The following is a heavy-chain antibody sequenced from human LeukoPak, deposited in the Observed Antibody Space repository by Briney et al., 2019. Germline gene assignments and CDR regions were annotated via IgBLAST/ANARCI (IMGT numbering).Heavy chain of an antibody. CDR2: ISYDGSNK. V-gene: IGHV3-30*03. CDR3: ARGDPYSSEKYALDY. J-gene: IGHJ4*02. Sequence: GGSLRLSCEASGFTFSSFWMGWVRQAPGKGLEWVAVISYDGSNKYYADSVKGRFTISRDNSKNTLYLQMNSLRAEDTAVYYCARGDPYSSEKYALDYWGQGTLVTVSS. CDR1: GFTFSSFW. D-gene: IGHD6-19*01.